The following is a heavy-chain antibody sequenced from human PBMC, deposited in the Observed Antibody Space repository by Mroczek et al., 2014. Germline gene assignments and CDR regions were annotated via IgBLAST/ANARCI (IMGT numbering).Heavy chain of an antibody. D-gene: IGHD3-3*01. Sequence: QVQLQESGGGVVQPGRSLRLSCAASGFTFSSYAMHWVRQAPGKGLEWVAVISYDGSNKYYADSVKGRFTISRDNSKNTLYLQMNSLRAEDTAVYYCARGDATTIFGVELENNWFDPWGQGTLVTVSS. CDR1: GFTFSSYA. CDR2: ISYDGSNK. J-gene: IGHJ5*02. CDR3: ARGDATTIFGVELENNWFDP. V-gene: IGHV3-30-3*01.